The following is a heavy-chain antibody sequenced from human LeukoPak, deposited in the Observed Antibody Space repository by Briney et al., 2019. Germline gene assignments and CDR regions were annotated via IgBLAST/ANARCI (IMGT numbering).Heavy chain of an antibody. CDR3: ARDSRQVYDFWSGYQNYFDY. V-gene: IGHV4-34*01. D-gene: IGHD3-3*01. CDR2: INHSGST. J-gene: IGHJ4*02. CDR1: GGSFSGYY. Sequence: SETLSLTCAVYGGSFSGYYWSWIRQPPGKGLEWIGEINHSGSTNYNPSLKSRVTISVDTSKNQFSLKLSSVTAADTAVYYCARDSRQVYDFWSGYQNYFDYWGQGTLVTVSS.